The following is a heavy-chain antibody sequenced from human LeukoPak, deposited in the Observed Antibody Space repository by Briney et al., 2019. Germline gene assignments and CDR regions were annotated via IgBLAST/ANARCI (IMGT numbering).Heavy chain of an antibody. D-gene: IGHD6-19*01. CDR2: IDTSSTTM. CDR1: GLIFSKYS. V-gene: IGHV3-48*04. CDR3: AKDIAVASFFGYFDY. Sequence: GGSLRLSCAASGLIFSKYSMTWVRQAPGKGLEWVSFIDTSSTTMYYTDSVKGRFTISRDNAKNSLYLQMNSLRAEDTALYYCAKDIAVASFFGYFDYWGQGTLVTVSS. J-gene: IGHJ4*02.